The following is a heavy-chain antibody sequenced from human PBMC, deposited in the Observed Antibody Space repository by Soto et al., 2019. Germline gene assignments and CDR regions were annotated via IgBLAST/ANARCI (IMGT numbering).Heavy chain of an antibody. D-gene: IGHD5-18*01. CDR2: IYYSGST. Sequence: SETLSLTCTVSGGSISSYYWSWIRQPPGKGLEWIGYIYYSGSTNYNPSLKSRVTISVDTSKNQFSLKLSSVTAADTAVYYCARARSELWLLGSWGKGTRVTVS. CDR3: ARARSELWLLGS. J-gene: IGHJ4*02. CDR1: GGSISSYY. V-gene: IGHV4-59*01.